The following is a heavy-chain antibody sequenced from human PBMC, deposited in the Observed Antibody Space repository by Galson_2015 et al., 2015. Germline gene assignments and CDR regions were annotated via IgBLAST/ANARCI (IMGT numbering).Heavy chain of an antibody. CDR3: ARQITMVRGPSDGWFDP. Sequence: ETLSLTCTVYGGSFSGYYWGWIRQPPGKGLEWIGSIYYSGSTYYNPSLKSRVTISVDTSKNQFSLRLSSVTAADTAVYYCARQITMVRGPSDGWFDPWGQGTLVTVSS. CDR1: GGSFSGYY. J-gene: IGHJ5*02. CDR2: IYYSGST. V-gene: IGHV4-39*01. D-gene: IGHD3-10*01.